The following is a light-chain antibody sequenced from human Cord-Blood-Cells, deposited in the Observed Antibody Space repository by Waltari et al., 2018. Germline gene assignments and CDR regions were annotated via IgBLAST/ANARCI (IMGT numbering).Light chain of an antibody. Sequence: DIQMTQLPSSLSASVGDRVTITCRASQSISSYLNWYQQKPGKAPKPQIYAASSLQSGVPSRISGSGSGREFTLDISGLQHGECATYYCQESYSTPYTVGQGTELEIE. CDR1: QSISSY. CDR2: AAS. J-gene: IGKJ2*01. CDR3: QESYSTPYT. V-gene: IGKV1-39*01.